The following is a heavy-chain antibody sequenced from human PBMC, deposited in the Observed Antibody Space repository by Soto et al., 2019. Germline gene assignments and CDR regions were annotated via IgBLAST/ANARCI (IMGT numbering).Heavy chain of an antibody. CDR3: ARAWVVVTAPDY. J-gene: IGHJ4*02. CDR1: GDTFTSYY. D-gene: IGHD2-21*02. CDR2: INAGNGNT. Sequence: ASVKVSCKASGDTFTSYYMHWVRQAPGQRLEWMGWINAGNGNTKYSQKFQGRVTITRDTSASTAYMELSSLRSEDTAVYYCARAWVVVTAPDYWGQGTLVTVSS. V-gene: IGHV1-3*01.